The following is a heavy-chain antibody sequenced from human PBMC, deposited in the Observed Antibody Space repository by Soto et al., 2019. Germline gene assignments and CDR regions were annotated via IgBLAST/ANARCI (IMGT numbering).Heavy chain of an antibody. CDR2: INHSGST. V-gene: IGHV4-34*01. CDR1: GGSFSGYY. J-gene: IGHJ4*02. CDR3: ARRPLAYFDY. Sequence: PSETLSLTCAVYGGSFSGYYWSWIRQPPGKGLEWIGEINHSGSTNYNPSLKSRVTISVDTSKNQFSLKLSSVTAADTAVYYCARRPLAYFDYWGRGTQVTVSS. D-gene: IGHD6-13*01.